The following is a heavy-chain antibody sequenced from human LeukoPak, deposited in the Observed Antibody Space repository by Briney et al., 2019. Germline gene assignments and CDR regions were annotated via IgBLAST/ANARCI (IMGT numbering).Heavy chain of an antibody. CDR3: ARDTGYNTFDY. CDR1: RFTFNNYW. J-gene: IGHJ4*02. V-gene: IGHV3-7*03. CDR2: IKEDGSAK. D-gene: IGHD5-24*01. Sequence: PGGSQRLSYAASRFTFNNYWISWVHQAPENGLEGVANIKEDGSAKYYVDSVKGRFTISRDNAKNSQYLQMNSLRAEDTAVYYCARDTGYNTFDYWGQGTLVTVSS.